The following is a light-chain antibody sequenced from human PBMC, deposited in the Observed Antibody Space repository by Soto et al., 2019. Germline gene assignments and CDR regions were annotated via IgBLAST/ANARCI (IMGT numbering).Light chain of an antibody. CDR2: DTS. CDR3: LLFYDGVRLVV. J-gene: IGLJ2*01. Sequence: QAVVTQEPSLTVSPGGTVTLTCGSSTGAVTSGHYPYWFQQKPGQAPRALIYDTSNKHSWTPARFSGSLLGGKAALTLSGAQAEDEAEYYCLLFYDGVRLVVFGGGTKLTVL. CDR1: TGAVTSGHY. V-gene: IGLV7-46*01.